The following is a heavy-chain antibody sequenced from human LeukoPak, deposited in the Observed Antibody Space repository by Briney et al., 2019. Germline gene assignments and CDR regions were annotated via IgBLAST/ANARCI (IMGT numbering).Heavy chain of an antibody. CDR3: ARLPFYYDSGGYRYYFDN. CDR1: GGSISSYY. CDR2: IYYSGST. J-gene: IGHJ4*02. D-gene: IGHD3-22*01. Sequence: PSETLSLTCTVSGGSISSYYWSWTRQPPGKGLEWIGYIYYSGSTKYNPSLKSRVTISIDASKNQFSLKLSSVTAADTAVYYCARLPFYYDSGGYRYYFDNWGQGTLVTVSS. V-gene: IGHV4-59*08.